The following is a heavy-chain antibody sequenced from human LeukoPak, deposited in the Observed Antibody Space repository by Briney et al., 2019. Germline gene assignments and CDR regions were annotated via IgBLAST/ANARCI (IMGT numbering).Heavy chain of an antibody. CDR3: AKVVGCSSGWIDY. Sequence: GGSLRLSCAASGFTFSSYGMHWVRQAPGKGLEWVAVISYDGSNKYYADSVKGRFTISRDNSKNTLYLQMNSLRAEDTAIYYCAKVVGCSSGWIDYWGQGTLVTVSS. D-gene: IGHD6-19*01. CDR1: GFTFSSYG. CDR2: ISYDGSNK. V-gene: IGHV3-30*18. J-gene: IGHJ4*02.